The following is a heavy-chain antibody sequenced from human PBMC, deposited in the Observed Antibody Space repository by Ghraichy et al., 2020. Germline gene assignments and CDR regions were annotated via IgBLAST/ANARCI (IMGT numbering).Heavy chain of an antibody. CDR1: GGTFSSYA. D-gene: IGHD1-1*01. J-gene: IGHJ5*02. V-gene: IGHV1-69*13. Sequence: SVKVSCKASGGTFSSYAISWVRQALGQGLEWMGGIIPIFGTANYAQKFQGRVTITADESTSTAYMELSSLRSEDTAVYYCARDYNWKCWFDPWGQGTLVTVSS. CDR2: IIPIFGTA. CDR3: ARDYNWKCWFDP.